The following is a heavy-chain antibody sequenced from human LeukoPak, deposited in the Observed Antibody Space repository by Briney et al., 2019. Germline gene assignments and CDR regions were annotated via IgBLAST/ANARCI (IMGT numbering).Heavy chain of an antibody. V-gene: IGHV3-23*01. CDR3: AIGPPYGGYSD. D-gene: IGHD5-12*01. CDR2: INGSGGKT. CDR1: GFTFTTYA. Sequence: GSLRLSCAASGFTFTTYAMTWVRQAPGKGPEWVSTINGSGGKTYYADSLKGRFTISRDNSKNTLYLQLNSLRAEDTAVYSCAIGPPYGGYSDWGQGTLVTVSS. J-gene: IGHJ4*02.